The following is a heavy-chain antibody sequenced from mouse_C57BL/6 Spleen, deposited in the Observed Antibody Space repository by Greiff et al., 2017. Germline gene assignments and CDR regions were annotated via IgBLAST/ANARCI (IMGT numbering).Heavy chain of an antibody. CDR3: TTGYYGSSSAWFAY. V-gene: IGHV14-4*01. CDR2: IDPENGDT. J-gene: IGHJ3*01. D-gene: IGHD1-1*01. Sequence: SGAELVRPGASVKLSCTASGFNIKDDYMHWVKQRPEQGLEWIGWIDPENGDTEYASKFQGKATITADTSSNTAYLQLSSLTSEDTAVYYCTTGYYGSSSAWFAYWGQGTLVTVSA. CDR1: GFNIKDDY.